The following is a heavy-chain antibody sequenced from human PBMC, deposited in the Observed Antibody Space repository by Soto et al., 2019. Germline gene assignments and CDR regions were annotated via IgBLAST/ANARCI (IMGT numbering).Heavy chain of an antibody. V-gene: IGHV3-49*04. D-gene: IGHD3-22*01. CDR1: GFTFGDYA. CDR2: IRSKAYGGTT. Sequence: PGGSLRLSCTASGFTFGDYAMSWVRQAPGKGLEWVGFIRSKAYGGTTEYAASVKGRFTISRDDSKSIAYLQMNSLKTEDTAVYYCTRARYDSSGYYQYYFDYWGQGTLVTVSS. CDR3: TRARYDSSGYYQYYFDY. J-gene: IGHJ4*02.